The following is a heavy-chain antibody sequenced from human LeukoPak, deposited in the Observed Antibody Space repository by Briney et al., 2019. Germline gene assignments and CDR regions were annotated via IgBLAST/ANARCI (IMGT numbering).Heavy chain of an antibody. CDR1: GGSISSSNW. CDR2: INHSGST. D-gene: IGHD6-6*01. J-gene: IGHJ5*02. V-gene: IGHV4-4*02. CDR3: AITPRPKNIFDP. Sequence: SETLSLTCAVSGGSISSSNWLSWVRQPPGKGLEWVGEINHSGSTNYNPSLKSRVTISIDTSENQFSLKVKSLTAADTAVYFCAITPRPKNIFDPCGQGTLATVSS.